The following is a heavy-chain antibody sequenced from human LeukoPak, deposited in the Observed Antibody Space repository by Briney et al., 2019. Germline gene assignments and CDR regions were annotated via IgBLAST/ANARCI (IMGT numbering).Heavy chain of an antibody. V-gene: IGHV1-18*01. Sequence: ASVKVSCKASGYIYTNYGIGWVRQAPGQGLEWMGWISTYNGNTHYAQMLQGRVTMTTDTSTTTAYMELRSLGSDDTAMYYCARGCASTSCYLFDYWGQGTLVTVSS. CDR3: ARGCASTSCYLFDY. CDR1: GYIYTNYG. CDR2: ISTYNGNT. D-gene: IGHD2-2*01. J-gene: IGHJ4*02.